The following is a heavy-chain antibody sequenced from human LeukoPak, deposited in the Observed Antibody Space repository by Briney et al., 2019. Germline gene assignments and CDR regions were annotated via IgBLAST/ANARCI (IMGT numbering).Heavy chain of an antibody. Sequence: PSETLSLTCTVSDGSISSGTYYWSWIRQPAGKGLEWIGRIYTSGSTNYNPSLKSRVTISVDTSKNQFSLKLSSVTAADTAVYYCARALEEYSGYDLGYWGQGTLVTVSS. J-gene: IGHJ4*02. V-gene: IGHV4-61*02. D-gene: IGHD5-12*01. CDR3: ARALEEYSGYDLGY. CDR1: DGSISSGTYY. CDR2: IYTSGST.